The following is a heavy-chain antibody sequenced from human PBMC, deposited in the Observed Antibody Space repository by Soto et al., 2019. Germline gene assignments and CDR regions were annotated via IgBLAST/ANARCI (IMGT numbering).Heavy chain of an antibody. Sequence: QVQLVQSGAEVKKPGSSVKVSCKASGGTFSTYGISWVRQAPGQGLEWMGGIIPMFGTADYAQKLQGRVTITADESSSTVYMELSGLRSEDTAMYYCARGAVGAFTPMDYWGQGTLVIVSS. CDR1: GGTFSTYG. CDR2: IIPMFGTA. V-gene: IGHV1-69*12. CDR3: ARGAVGAFTPMDY. J-gene: IGHJ4*02. D-gene: IGHD1-26*01.